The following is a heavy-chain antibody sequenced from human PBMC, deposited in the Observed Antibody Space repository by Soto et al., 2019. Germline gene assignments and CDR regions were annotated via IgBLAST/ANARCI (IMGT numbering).Heavy chain of an antibody. D-gene: IGHD3-22*01. V-gene: IGHV5-51*01. J-gene: IGHJ4*02. Sequence: GESLQISCRSSGDTFNTYWIGWVRQLTGKGLDWMGIIYPGDSDTRYSPSFQGQVTISVDKSISTAYLQWSSLKASDTAMYYCARPAGVSGYSFGLDSWGQGTLVTVSS. CDR2: IYPGDSDT. CDR1: GDTFNTYW. CDR3: ARPAGVSGYSFGLDS.